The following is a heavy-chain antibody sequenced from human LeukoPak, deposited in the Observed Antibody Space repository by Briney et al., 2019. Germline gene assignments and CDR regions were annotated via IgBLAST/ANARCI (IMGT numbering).Heavy chain of an antibody. J-gene: IGHJ4*02. CDR3: ARFYANEWELPH. CDR2: MNSDGSRT. D-gene: IGHD1-26*01. CDR1: GFTFSMYW. V-gene: IGHV3-74*01. Sequence: GGSLRLSCAASGFTFSMYWMHWVRQAPGKGLVWVSRMNSDGSRTNYADSVKGRFTISRDNAKNTLYLQMNSLRAEDTAVYYCARFYANEWELPHWGQGTLVTVSS.